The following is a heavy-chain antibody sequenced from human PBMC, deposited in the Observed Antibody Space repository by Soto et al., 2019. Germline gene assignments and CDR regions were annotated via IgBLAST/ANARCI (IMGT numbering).Heavy chain of an antibody. V-gene: IGHV3-9*01. CDR1: GFTFDDYA. CDR3: AKDLRRWVWFGELGP. J-gene: IGHJ5*02. D-gene: IGHD3-10*01. CDR2: ISWNSGSI. Sequence: GGSLRLSCAASGFTFDDYAMHWVRQASGKGLEWVSGISWNSGSIGYADSVKGRFTISRDNAKNSLYLQMNSLRAEDTALYYCAKDLRRWVWFGELGPWGQGTLVTVSS.